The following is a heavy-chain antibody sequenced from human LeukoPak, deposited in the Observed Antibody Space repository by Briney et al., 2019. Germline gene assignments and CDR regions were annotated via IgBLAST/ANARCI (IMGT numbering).Heavy chain of an antibody. CDR1: GYTFTSYG. D-gene: IGHD6-19*01. CDR3: ARQGLVVSAYYFDY. Sequence: ASVKVSCKASGYTFTSYGISWVRQAPGQGLEWMGWISAYNGNTNYAQKLQGRVTVTTDTSTSTAYMELRSLRSDDTAVYYCARQGLVVSAYYFDYWGQGTLVTVSS. CDR2: ISAYNGNT. J-gene: IGHJ4*02. V-gene: IGHV1-18*01.